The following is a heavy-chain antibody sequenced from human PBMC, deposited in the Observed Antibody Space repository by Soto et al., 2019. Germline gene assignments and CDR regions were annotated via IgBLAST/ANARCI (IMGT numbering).Heavy chain of an antibody. Sequence: QVQLVESGGGVVQPGRSLRLSCAASGFTFSSYGMHWVRQAPGKGLEWVAVIWYDGSNKYYADSVKGRFTISRDNSKNTLYLHMNSLRAENTAAYYCSREVFGPRKTHDYPNGGWFDPWGQGTLVTVSS. CDR2: IWYDGSNK. D-gene: IGHD3-10*02. J-gene: IGHJ5*02. CDR1: GFTFSSYG. V-gene: IGHV3-33*01. CDR3: SREVFGPRKTHDYPNGGWFDP.